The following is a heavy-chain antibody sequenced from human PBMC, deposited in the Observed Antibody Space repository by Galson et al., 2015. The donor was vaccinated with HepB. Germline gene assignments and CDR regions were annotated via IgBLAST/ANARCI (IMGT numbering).Heavy chain of an antibody. V-gene: IGHV3-23*01. J-gene: IGHJ4*02. CDR2: ISGSGGST. CDR1: GFTFSSYA. CDR3: AKSPRHSSGWYNPFDY. Sequence: SLRLSCAASGFTFSSYAMSWVRQAPGKGLEWVSAISGSGGSTYYADSMKGRFTISRDNSKNTLYLQMNSLRAEDTAVYYCAKSPRHSSGWYNPFDYWGQGTLVTVSS. D-gene: IGHD6-19*01.